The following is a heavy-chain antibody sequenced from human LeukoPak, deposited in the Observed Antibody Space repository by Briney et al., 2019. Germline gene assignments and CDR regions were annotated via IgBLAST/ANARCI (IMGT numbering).Heavy chain of an antibody. CDR1: GFTFSSYA. D-gene: IGHD5-12*01. Sequence: GRSLRLSCAASGFTFSSYAMHWVRQAPGKGLEWVAVISYDGSNKYYADSVKGRFTISRDNSKNTLYLQMNSLRAEDTAVYYCARDLRGYSGYEPYYYGMDVWGKGTTVTVSS. CDR3: ARDLRGYSGYEPYYYGMDV. V-gene: IGHV3-30*04. CDR2: ISYDGSNK. J-gene: IGHJ6*04.